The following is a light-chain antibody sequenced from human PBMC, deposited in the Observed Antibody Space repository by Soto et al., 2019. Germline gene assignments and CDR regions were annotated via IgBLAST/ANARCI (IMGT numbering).Light chain of an antibody. J-gene: IGKJ4*01. CDR1: QSVDRF. V-gene: IGKV3-11*01. CDR2: DAS. Sequence: EIVLTQSPATLSLSPGERATLSCRASQSVDRFLAWYQQKPGQAPRLLIYDASNRASGIPARFSGSGSGTDFTLTISRLEPEDSAVYYCQQRSNWLTFGGGTKVEIK. CDR3: QQRSNWLT.